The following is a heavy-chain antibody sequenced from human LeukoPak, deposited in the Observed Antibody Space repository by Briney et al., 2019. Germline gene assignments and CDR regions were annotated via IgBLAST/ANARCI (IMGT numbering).Heavy chain of an antibody. CDR2: IIPIFGIA. CDR3: ARGGVVPAAIYEDV. D-gene: IGHD2-2*01. V-gene: IGHV1-69*04. J-gene: IGHJ6*02. CDR1: GGTFSSYA. Sequence: SVKVSCKASGGTFSSYAISWVRQAPGQGLEWMGRIIPIFGIANYAQKFQGRVTITADKSTSTAYKELSSLRSEDTAVYYCARGGVVPAAIYEDVWGQGTTVTVSS.